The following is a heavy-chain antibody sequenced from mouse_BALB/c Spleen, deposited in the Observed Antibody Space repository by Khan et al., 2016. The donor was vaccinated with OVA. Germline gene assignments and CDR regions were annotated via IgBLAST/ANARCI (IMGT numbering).Heavy chain of an antibody. V-gene: IGHV3-2*02. CDR1: GYSITSGYG. Sequence: EVELVESGPGLVKPSQSLSLTCTVTGYSITSGYGWNWIRQFPGNKLEWMGYISYSGSTNYNPSTKSRISITRDTSKNQFFLQLNSVTTEDTASYYCARTARIKYWGQGTTLTVSS. D-gene: IGHD1-2*01. CDR3: ARTARIKY. CDR2: ISYSGST. J-gene: IGHJ2*01.